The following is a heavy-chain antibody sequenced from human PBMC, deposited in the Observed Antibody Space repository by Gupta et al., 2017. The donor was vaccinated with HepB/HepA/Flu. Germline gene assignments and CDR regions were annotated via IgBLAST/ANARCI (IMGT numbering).Heavy chain of an antibody. CDR3: ARGSGSGWSTHFDY. CDR1: GFTLSSYS. J-gene: IGHJ4*02. D-gene: IGHD6-19*01. Sequence: EVQLVESGGGLVKPGGSLRLSCAASGFTLSSYSMNWVRQAPGKGLEWVSSISSSSSYIYYADSMKGRFTISRDNAKNSLYLQMNSLRAEDTAVYYCARGSGSGWSTHFDYWGQGTLVTVSS. CDR2: ISSSSSYI. V-gene: IGHV3-21*01.